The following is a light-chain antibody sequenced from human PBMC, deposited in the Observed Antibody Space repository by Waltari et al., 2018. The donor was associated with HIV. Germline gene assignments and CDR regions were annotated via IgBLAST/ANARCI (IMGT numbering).Light chain of an antibody. CDR1: SSNIGSNT. CDR2: STD. J-gene: IGLJ2*01. V-gene: IGLV1-44*01. Sequence: QSVLTQSPSVSAAPGQGVVISCSGGSSNIGSNTANWYHHLPGTAPKLLLYSTDKRPSGVPDRFSGSKSGTSASLAITGLQSEDEGVYYCASWDDSLNGVIFGGGTKVTVL. CDR3: ASWDDSLNGVI.